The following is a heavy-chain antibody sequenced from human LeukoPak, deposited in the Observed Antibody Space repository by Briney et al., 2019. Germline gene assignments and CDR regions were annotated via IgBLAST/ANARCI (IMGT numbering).Heavy chain of an antibody. V-gene: IGHV3-20*04. CDR1: GFTFDDHA. CDR2: INWNGGST. J-gene: IGHJ4*02. CDR3: TRDPRNLDY. D-gene: IGHD1-14*01. Sequence: GGSLRLSCAASGFTFDDHAMSWVRQAPGKGLEWVPGINWNGGSTGYADSVKGRFTISRDNAKNSLYLQMNSLRVEDTAVYYCTRDPRNLDYWGQGTLVTVSS.